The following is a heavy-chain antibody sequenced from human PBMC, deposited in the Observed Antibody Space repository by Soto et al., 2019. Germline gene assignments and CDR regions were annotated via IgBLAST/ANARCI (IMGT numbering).Heavy chain of an antibody. V-gene: IGHV4-39*01. CDR3: ARHLGEQPYYFDY. CDR2: IYYSGST. J-gene: IGHJ4*02. CDR1: GGSISSSSYY. Sequence: SETLSLTCTVSGGSISSSSYYWGWIRQPPGKGLEWIGGIYYSGSTYYNPSLKSRVTISVDTSKNQFSLKLSSVTAADTAVYYCARHLGEQPYYFDYWGQGTLVTVSS. D-gene: IGHD3-16*01.